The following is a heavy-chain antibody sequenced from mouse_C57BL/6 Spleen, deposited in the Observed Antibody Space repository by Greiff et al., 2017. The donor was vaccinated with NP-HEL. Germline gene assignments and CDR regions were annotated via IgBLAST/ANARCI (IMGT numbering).Heavy chain of an antibody. Sequence: VKLVESGAELVKPGASVKLSCKASGYTFTEYTIHWVKQRSGQGLEWIGWFYPGSGSIKYNEKFKDKATLTADKSSSTVYMELSRLTSEDSAVYFCARHEDDSSGPPYFDYWGQGTTLTVSS. CDR2: FYPGSGSI. CDR1: GYTFTEYT. CDR3: ARHEDDSSGPPYFDY. D-gene: IGHD3-2*02. V-gene: IGHV1-62-2*01. J-gene: IGHJ2*01.